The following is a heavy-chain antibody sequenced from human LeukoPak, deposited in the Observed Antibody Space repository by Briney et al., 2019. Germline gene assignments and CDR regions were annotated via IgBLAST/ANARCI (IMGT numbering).Heavy chain of an antibody. Sequence: GGSLRLSCAASGFTVSSNYMSWVRQAPGKGLEWVSAIYSGGDTYHADSGKGRFTISRDNSKNTLYLKMNSLRAEDTAVYYCAKDVKTGGYYGMDVWGQGTTVTVSS. J-gene: IGHJ6*02. V-gene: IGHV3-53*01. CDR3: AKDVKTGGYYGMDV. D-gene: IGHD1-14*01. CDR2: IYSGGDT. CDR1: GFTVSSNY.